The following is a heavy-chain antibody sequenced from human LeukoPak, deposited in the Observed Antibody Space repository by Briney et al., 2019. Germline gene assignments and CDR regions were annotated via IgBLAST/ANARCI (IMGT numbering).Heavy chain of an antibody. V-gene: IGHV3-11*04. Sequence: GGSLRLSCAASGFTFSDYYMSWIRQAPGKGLEWVSYISSSGSTIYYADSVKGRFTISRDNAKNSLYLQMNSLRAEDTAVYYCARVTYYYDSSGYYYEKTFDYWGQGTLVTVSS. D-gene: IGHD3-22*01. CDR1: GFTFSDYY. J-gene: IGHJ4*02. CDR2: ISSSGSTI. CDR3: ARVTYYYDSSGYYYEKTFDY.